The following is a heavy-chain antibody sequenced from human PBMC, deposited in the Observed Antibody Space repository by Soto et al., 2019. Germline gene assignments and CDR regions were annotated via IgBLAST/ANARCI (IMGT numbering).Heavy chain of an antibody. V-gene: IGHV1-18*01. CDR1: GGTFTSYG. CDR3: SLYQLTNYYYYGMDV. CDR2: ISAYNGNT. D-gene: IGHD2-2*01. Sequence: ASVKVSCKASGGTFTSYGISWVRQAPGQGLEWMGWISAYNGNTNYAQKLQGRVTMTTDTSTSTAYMELRSLRSDDTAVYYCSLYQLTNYYYYGMDVWGQGTTVTVSS. J-gene: IGHJ6*02.